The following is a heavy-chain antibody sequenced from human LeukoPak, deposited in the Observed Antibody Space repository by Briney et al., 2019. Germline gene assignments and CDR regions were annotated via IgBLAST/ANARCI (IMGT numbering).Heavy chain of an antibody. D-gene: IGHD3-10*01. CDR1: GYTFTSYG. V-gene: IGHV1-2*02. J-gene: IGHJ4*02. Sequence: GASVKVSCKASGYTFTSYGISWVRQAPGQGLEWMGWINPKSGATNYAQKFQGRVTMTRDTTISTAYMELSRLKSDDTAVFYCARGPTLSTDGLGSYYKRMTYWGQGTLVTVSS. CDR3: ARGPTLSTDGLGSYYKRMTY. CDR2: INPKSGAT.